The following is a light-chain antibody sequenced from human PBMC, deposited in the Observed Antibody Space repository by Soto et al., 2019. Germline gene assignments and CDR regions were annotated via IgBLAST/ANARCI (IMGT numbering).Light chain of an antibody. CDR2: VAS. CDR1: QGISSW. V-gene: IGKV1-12*01. J-gene: IGKJ3*01. Sequence: DIQMTQSPSSVSASVGDRVTITCRASQGISSWLAWYQQKPGKAPKLLIYVASTLHRGVPSRFSGRGSGTDFTLAISSLQPEDFATSYCQQANSLPFTFGPGTKVDMK. CDR3: QQANSLPFT.